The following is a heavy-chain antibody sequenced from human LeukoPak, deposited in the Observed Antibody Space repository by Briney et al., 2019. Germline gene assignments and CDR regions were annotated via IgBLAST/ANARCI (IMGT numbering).Heavy chain of an antibody. CDR2: IYYSGST. D-gene: IGHD2-15*01. CDR3: ARNGYCSGGSCYWVDY. Sequence: SETLSLTCTVSGGSISSSSYYWGWIRQPPGKGLEWIGSIYYSGSTYYNPSLKSRVTISVDTSKNQFSLKLSSVTAADTAVYYCARNGYCSGGSCYWVDYWGQGTLVTVSS. J-gene: IGHJ4*02. V-gene: IGHV4-39*01. CDR1: GGSISSSSYY.